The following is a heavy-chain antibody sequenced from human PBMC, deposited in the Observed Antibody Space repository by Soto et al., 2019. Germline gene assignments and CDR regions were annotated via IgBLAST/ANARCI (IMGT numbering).Heavy chain of an antibody. J-gene: IGHJ4*02. CDR3: ARRLSYGVAGPGTLFEF. Sequence: NPSETLSLTCTVSDDSSSTSGYSWGWIRQPPGRGLEWIGRIHYSGRTSYSPSLKSRVTISVDTPESQFSLRLNSVTAADTAVYYCARRLSYGVAGPGTLFEFWGQGTLVTVSS. CDR2: IHYSGRT. V-gene: IGHV4-39*01. D-gene: IGHD6-13*01. CDR1: DDSSSTSGYS.